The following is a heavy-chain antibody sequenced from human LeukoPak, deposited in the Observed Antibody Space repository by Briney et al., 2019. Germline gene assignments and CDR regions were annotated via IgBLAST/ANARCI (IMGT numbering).Heavy chain of an antibody. D-gene: IGHD2-15*01. Sequence: SETLSLTCTVSGGSISTDYWSWIRQPPGKGLDWIGYVSFGGGTNYNPSLKSRVITSADTSKNQLSLNLTFVTAADTAVYYCVRASVESGGAFDIWGQGTMVTVSS. CDR1: GGSISTDY. J-gene: IGHJ3*02. CDR3: VRASVESGGAFDI. V-gene: IGHV4-59*01. CDR2: VSFGGGT.